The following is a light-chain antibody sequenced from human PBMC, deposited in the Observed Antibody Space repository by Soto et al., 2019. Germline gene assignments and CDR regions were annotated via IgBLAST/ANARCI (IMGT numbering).Light chain of an antibody. Sequence: DIQMTQSPSSLSASVGDRVTITCRASQGIRNYLAWYQQKPGKVPKLLISAASTLRSGVPSRFSGSGSGTDFTLTVSSLQPEDVATYYCQKYDSAPCTFGPGTRVSIK. CDR1: QGIRNY. CDR2: AAS. V-gene: IGKV1-27*01. J-gene: IGKJ3*01. CDR3: QKYDSAPCT.